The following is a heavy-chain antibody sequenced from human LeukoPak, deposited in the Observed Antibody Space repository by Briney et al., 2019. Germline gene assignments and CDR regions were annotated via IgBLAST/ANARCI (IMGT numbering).Heavy chain of an antibody. Sequence: SETLSLTCTVSGGSISSSSYYWGWIRQPPGKGLEWFGRMYYSGSTYYNPSLKSRVTISVDTSNNQFSLKLSSVTAADTAVYYCARASPQVYLYYYYYMDVWGKGTTVTVSS. J-gene: IGHJ6*03. CDR2: MYYSGST. CDR3: ARASPQVYLYYYYYMDV. V-gene: IGHV4-39*07. CDR1: GGSISSSSYY. D-gene: IGHD1-14*01.